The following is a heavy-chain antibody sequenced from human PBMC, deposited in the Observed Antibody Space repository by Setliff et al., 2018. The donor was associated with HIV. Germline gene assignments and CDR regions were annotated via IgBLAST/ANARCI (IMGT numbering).Heavy chain of an antibody. V-gene: IGHV4-34*01. D-gene: IGHD2-2*01. CDR1: GESFSDDY. CDR2: INHSGTT. Sequence: SETLSLTCAVYGESFSDDYWSWIRQPPGWGLEWIGEINHSGTTNYNPSLMGRLNISVDTSKNQFSLKLSSVTAADTAVYYCARLDCSSSSGFVDYWGQGTLVTVSS. CDR3: ARLDCSSSSGFVDY. J-gene: IGHJ4*02.